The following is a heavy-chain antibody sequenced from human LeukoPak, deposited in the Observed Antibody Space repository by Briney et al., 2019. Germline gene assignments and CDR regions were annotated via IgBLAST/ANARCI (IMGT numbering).Heavy chain of an antibody. J-gene: IGHJ4*02. Sequence: GGSLRLSCAASGLTVSNNYMSWVRQAPGKGLEWVSVIYVGGGPTYYADSVRGRFTISRDNSKNSVYLQMNSLRPEDTAVYYCARGRWRAGANTGFDYWGQGTLVTVSS. CDR3: ARGRWRAGANTGFDY. CDR2: IYVGGGPT. V-gene: IGHV3-66*02. D-gene: IGHD1-26*01. CDR1: GLTVSNNY.